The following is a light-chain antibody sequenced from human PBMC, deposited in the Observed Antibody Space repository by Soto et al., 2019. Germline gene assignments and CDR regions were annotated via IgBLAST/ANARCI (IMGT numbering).Light chain of an antibody. Sequence: DIQMTQSPSSLYASVGDRVTITCRASQSISSYVNWYQQKPGKAPKLLIYAASSLQSGVPSRFSGSGSGTDFTLTISSLQPEDFATYGCQHSYSTPRALTFGGGTKVEIK. CDR2: AAS. J-gene: IGKJ4*01. CDR1: QSISSY. CDR3: QHSYSTPRALT. V-gene: IGKV1-39*01.